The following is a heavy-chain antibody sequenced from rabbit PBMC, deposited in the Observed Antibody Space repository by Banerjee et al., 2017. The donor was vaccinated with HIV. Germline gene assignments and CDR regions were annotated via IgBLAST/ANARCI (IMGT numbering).Heavy chain of an antibody. CDR1: GFDFRSNA. V-gene: IGHV1S47*01. CDR2: IYPEYGST. D-gene: IGHD6-1*01. Sequence: EESGGDLVKPGASLTLTCKASGFDFRSNAMCWVRQAPGKGLEWIAYIYPEYGSTDYPSWVNGRFTISLDNAQNTVFLQMTSLTAADTATYFCARGRDVGYAGYGYARDYFNLWGQGTLVTVS. J-gene: IGHJ4*01. CDR3: ARGRDVGYAGYGYARDYFNL.